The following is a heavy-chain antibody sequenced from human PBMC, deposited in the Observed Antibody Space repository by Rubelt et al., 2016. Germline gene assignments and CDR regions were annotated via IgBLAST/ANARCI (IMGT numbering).Heavy chain of an antibody. CDR1: GYTLTELS. D-gene: IGHD3-10*01. J-gene: IGHJ4*02. Sequence: QVQLVQSGAEVKKPGASVKVSCKVSGYTLTELSMHWVRQAPGKGLEWMGGFDPEDGETIYAQKFQGRATMTEDTATETAYRGRSSLRLEETAVYYCATVQQNWFAMVRGVVNDYWGQGTLVTVSS. CDR2: FDPEDGET. V-gene: IGHV1-24*01. CDR3: ATVQQNWFAMVRGVVNDY.